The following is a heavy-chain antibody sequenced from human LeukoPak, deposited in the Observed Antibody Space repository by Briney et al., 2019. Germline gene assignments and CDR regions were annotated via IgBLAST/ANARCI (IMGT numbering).Heavy chain of an antibody. J-gene: IGHJ4*02. CDR3: ARGSPRTTVTHASYFDY. CDR2: INHSGST. D-gene: IGHD4-17*01. V-gene: IGHV4-34*01. Sequence: KAGGSLRLSCAASRFTFSSYAMSWVRQAPGKGLEWIGEINHSGSTNYNPSLKSRVTISVDTSKNQFSLKLSSVTAADTAVYYCARGSPRTTVTHASYFDYWGQGTLVTVSS. CDR1: RFTFSSYA.